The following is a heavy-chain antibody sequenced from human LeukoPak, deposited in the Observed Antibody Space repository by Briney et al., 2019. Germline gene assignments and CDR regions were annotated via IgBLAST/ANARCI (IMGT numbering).Heavy chain of an antibody. V-gene: IGHV4-61*05. Sequence: PSETLSLTCSVSGGSISSSSYYWGWIRQPPGKGLEWIGYIYYSGSTNYNPSLKSRVTISVDTSKNQFSLKLSSVTAADTAVYYCARHVDRHFDYWGQGTLVTVSS. CDR3: ARHVDRHFDY. CDR2: IYYSGST. J-gene: IGHJ4*02. CDR1: GGSISSSSYY. D-gene: IGHD3-10*02.